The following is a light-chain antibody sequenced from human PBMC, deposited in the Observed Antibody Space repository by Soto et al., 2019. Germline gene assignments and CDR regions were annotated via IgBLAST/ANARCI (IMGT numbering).Light chain of an antibody. CDR1: QSVSSN. V-gene: IGKV3-15*01. CDR3: QQYNNWPIT. J-gene: IGKJ5*01. Sequence: EIVMTQSPATLSVSPGERATLSCRASQSVSSNLAWYQHKPGQAPRLLISGASTGATGIPPRFSGSGSGTDFTLTVNSLQSEDFAVYYCQQYNNWPITFGQGTRLEIK. CDR2: GAS.